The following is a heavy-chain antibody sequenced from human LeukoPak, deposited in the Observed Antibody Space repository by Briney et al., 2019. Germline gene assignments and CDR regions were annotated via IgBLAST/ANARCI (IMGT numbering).Heavy chain of an antibody. V-gene: IGHV3-30*02. J-gene: IGHJ4*02. CDR3: AKVGQTYYDFWSGYYPDY. D-gene: IGHD3-3*01. CDR2: IRYDGSNK. Sequence: PGGSLRLSCAASGFTFSSYGMHWVRQAPGKGLEWVAFIRYDGSNKYYADSVKGRFTISGDNSKNTLYLQMNSLRAEDTAVYYCAKVGQTYYDFWSGYYPDYWGQGTLVTVSS. CDR1: GFTFSSYG.